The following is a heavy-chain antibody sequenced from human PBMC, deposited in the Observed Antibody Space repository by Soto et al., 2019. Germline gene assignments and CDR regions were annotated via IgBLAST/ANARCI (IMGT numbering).Heavy chain of an antibody. CDR2: IHTGNGNT. CDR1: GYPFTAST. J-gene: IGHJ5*02. V-gene: IGHV1-3*04. D-gene: IGHD2-21*02. CDR3: APLCGGDFYSSDR. Sequence: QVQLVQSGAEVKKPGASVKVSCKASGYPFTASTMHWVRQAPGQRLEWMVRIHTGNGNTKYSQKFQGRVTITRDTSASTAYMELSILKTEDTAVYYCAPLCGGDFYSSDRWGQGTLVTVAS.